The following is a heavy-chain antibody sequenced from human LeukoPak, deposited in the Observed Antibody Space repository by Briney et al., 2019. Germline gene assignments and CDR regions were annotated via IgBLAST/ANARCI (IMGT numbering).Heavy chain of an antibody. J-gene: IGHJ5*02. CDR2: ISSSSSYI. V-gene: IGHV3-21*01. Sequence: PGGSLRLSCAASGFTFSSYSMNWVRQAPGKGLEWVSSISSSSSYIYYADSVKGRFTISRDNAKNSLYLQMNSLRAKDTAVYYCARDRSVNWFDPWGQGTLVTVSS. CDR3: ARDRSVNWFDP. CDR1: GFTFSSYS. D-gene: IGHD2-15*01.